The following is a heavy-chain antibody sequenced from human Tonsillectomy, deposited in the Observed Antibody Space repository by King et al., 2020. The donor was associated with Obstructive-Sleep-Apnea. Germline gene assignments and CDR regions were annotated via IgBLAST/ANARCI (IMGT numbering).Heavy chain of an antibody. CDR1: GFTFSSYW. CDR2: IKQDGSEK. CDR3: ARDFFRGTKDAFDI. Sequence: QLVQSGGGLVQPGGSLRLSCAASGFTFSSYWMSWVRQAPGKGLEWVANIKQDGSEKYYLDSVKGRFTISRDNAKNSLYLQMNSLRAEDTAVYYCARDFFRGTKDAFDIWGQGTMVTVSS. D-gene: IGHD2-8*01. J-gene: IGHJ3*02. V-gene: IGHV3-7*01.